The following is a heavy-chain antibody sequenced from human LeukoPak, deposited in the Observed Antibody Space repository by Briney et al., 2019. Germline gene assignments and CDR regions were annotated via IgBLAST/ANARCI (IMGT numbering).Heavy chain of an antibody. CDR1: GFTFSSYS. CDR2: ISSSSSYI. V-gene: IGHV3-21*01. CDR3: AGNYGDYSYWFDP. Sequence: GGSLRLSCAASGFTFSSYSMNWVRQAPGKGLEWVSSISSSSSYIYYADSVKGRFTISRDNAKNSLYLQMNSLRAEDTAVYYCAGNYGDYSYWFDPWGQGTLVTVSS. J-gene: IGHJ5*02. D-gene: IGHD4-17*01.